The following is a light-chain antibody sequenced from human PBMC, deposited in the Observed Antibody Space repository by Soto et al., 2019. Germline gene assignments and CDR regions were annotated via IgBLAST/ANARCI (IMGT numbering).Light chain of an antibody. CDR1: QSISSW. V-gene: IGKV1-5*01. CDR3: QQYNSYSYT. Sequence: DIQMTQSPSTLSASVGDRVTITCRASQSISSWLAWYQQKPGKAPMLLIYDASSLESGVPSRFSGSGSGTEFTLTISSLQPDDFATYYCQQYNSYSYTFGQGTKLQIK. CDR2: DAS. J-gene: IGKJ2*01.